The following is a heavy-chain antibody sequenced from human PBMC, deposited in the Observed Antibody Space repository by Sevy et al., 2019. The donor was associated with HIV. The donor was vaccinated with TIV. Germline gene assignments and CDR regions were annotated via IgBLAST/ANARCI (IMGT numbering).Heavy chain of an antibody. CDR3: AKVRIVATIVSDFDY. CDR1: GFTFSSYA. Sequence: GGSLRLSCAASGFTFSSYAMSWVRQAPGKGLEWVSAISGSGGSTYYADSVKGRFTISRDNSKNTLYLQMNSLRAEDTAVYYCAKVRIVATIVSDFDYWGQGTLVTVSS. D-gene: IGHD5-12*01. CDR2: ISGSGGST. J-gene: IGHJ4*02. V-gene: IGHV3-23*01.